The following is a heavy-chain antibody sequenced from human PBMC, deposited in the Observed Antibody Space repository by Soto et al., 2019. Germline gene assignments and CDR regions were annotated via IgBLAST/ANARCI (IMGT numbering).Heavy chain of an antibody. Sequence: QVTLKESGPVLVKPTETLTLTCTVSGFSLSNARMGVSWIRQPPGKALEWLAHIFSNDEKSYSTSLKSRLTISKDTSKSQVVLTMTNMDPVDTATYYCARTFERITIFGVVIILASRDGMDVWGQGTTVTVSS. CDR1: GFSLSNARMG. J-gene: IGHJ6*02. CDR3: ARTFERITIFGVVIILASRDGMDV. V-gene: IGHV2-26*01. CDR2: IFSNDEK. D-gene: IGHD3-3*01.